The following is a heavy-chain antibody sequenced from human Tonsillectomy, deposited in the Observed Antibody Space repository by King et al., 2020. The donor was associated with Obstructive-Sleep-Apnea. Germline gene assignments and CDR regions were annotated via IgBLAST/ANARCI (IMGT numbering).Heavy chain of an antibody. CDR1: GFTLRSHS. Sequence: QLMQSGGGLVKPGGSLRLSCSASGFTLRSHSMTWVRQAPGNGLELVSSISSSSSDIYYADSVKGRFTISRDNAKNSLYLQMNSLRAEDTAVYYCARDSAKILGGMDVWGQGTTVTVSS. CDR3: ARDSAKILGGMDV. J-gene: IGHJ6*02. D-gene: IGHD2-15*01. CDR2: ISSSSSDI. V-gene: IGHV3-21*01.